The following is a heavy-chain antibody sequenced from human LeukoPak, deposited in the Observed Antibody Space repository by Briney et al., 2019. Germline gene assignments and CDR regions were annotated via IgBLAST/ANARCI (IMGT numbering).Heavy chain of an antibody. CDR3: ARDSGLGYSGYDLAW. Sequence: ASVKVSCKASGYTFTDYYMHWVRQAPGQGLEWMGWINPNSGGTNYAQKFQGRVTMTRDTSIRTAYMELSRLRSDDTAVYYCARDSGLGYSGYDLAWWGQGTLVTVSS. J-gene: IGHJ4*02. CDR2: INPNSGGT. CDR1: GYTFTDYY. D-gene: IGHD5-12*01. V-gene: IGHV1-2*02.